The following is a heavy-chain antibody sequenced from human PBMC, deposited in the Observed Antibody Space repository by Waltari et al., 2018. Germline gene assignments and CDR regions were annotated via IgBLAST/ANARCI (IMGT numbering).Heavy chain of an antibody. D-gene: IGHD4-4*01. J-gene: IGHJ4*02. CDR2: IYHSGST. CDR3: GSMTTTYYFDY. Sequence: QVQLQESGPGLVKPSETLSLTCAVSGYSISSGYYWGWIRQPPGKGLEWIGSIYHSGSTYYNPCLKSRVTISVDTSKNQFSLKLSSVTAADTAVYYCGSMTTTYYFDYWGQGTLVTVSS. CDR1: GYSISSGYY. V-gene: IGHV4-38-2*01.